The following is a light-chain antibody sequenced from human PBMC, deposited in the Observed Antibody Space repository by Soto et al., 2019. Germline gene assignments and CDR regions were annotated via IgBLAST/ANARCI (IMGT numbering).Light chain of an antibody. V-gene: IGKV3-20*01. J-gene: IGKJ1*01. CDR2: GES. Sequence: VLTQAPGTMSLSPGERDTLSCSASQSVSNNYLAWYKQKPGQAPRILIYGESNRATGIPDRFSGSGSGTDFTLAISRLDPEEFAVYYCQHYGSSGTFGQGTKVDIK. CDR3: QHYGSSGT. CDR1: QSVSNNY.